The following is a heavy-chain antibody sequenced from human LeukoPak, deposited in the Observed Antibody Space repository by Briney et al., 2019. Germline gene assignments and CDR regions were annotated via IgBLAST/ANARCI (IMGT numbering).Heavy chain of an antibody. CDR1: GFTFSSYA. J-gene: IGHJ3*02. V-gene: IGHV3-30-3*01. CDR2: IPYDGSNK. Sequence: PGGSVRLSCAACGFTFSSYAMHWVRQAPGKGLEWVAVIPYDGSNKYYADSVKGRFTISRDNSKNTLYLQMNSLRAEDTAVYYCARGKDILTGSDAFDIWGQGTMVTVSS. CDR3: ARGKDILTGSDAFDI. D-gene: IGHD3-9*01.